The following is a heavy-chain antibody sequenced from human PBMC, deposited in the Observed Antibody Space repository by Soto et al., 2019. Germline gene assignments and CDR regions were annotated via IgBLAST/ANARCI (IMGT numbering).Heavy chain of an antibody. V-gene: IGHV4-39*01. Sequence: QLQLQESGPGLVKPSETLSLTCTVSGGSISSSSYYWGWLRQPPGKGLEWIGGIYYSGRAYYNPSLKSRVTISVDTSKNQFSLKLSSVTAADTAVYYCARGATTVTRFDYWGQGTLVTVSS. CDR3: ARGATTVTRFDY. J-gene: IGHJ4*02. CDR1: GGSISSSSYY. CDR2: IYYSGRA. D-gene: IGHD4-17*01.